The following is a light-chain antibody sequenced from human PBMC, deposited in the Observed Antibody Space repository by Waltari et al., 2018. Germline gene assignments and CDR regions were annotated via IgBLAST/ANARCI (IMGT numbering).Light chain of an antibody. CDR3: CSNVGSSVF. CDR2: EGN. J-gene: IGLJ2*01. Sequence: QSALTQPASVSGSPGQSITISCTGFNSNVGSYNLVSWYQKHPGKAPKLLIYEGNRRPSGFSNRFSGSKSDNTASLTLSGRQAEDEADYYCCSNVGSSVFFGGGTKLTVL. V-gene: IGLV2-23*03. CDR1: NSNVGSYNL.